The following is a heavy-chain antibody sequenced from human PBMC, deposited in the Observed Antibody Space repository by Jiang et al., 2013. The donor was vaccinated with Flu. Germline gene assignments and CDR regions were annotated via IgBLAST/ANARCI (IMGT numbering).Heavy chain of an antibody. J-gene: IGHJ4*02. CDR3: AKRSGSAWGYFDF. D-gene: IGHD1-26*01. V-gene: IGHV3-23*01. CDR2: ITDSGENT. Sequence: VQLLESGGGLVQPGGSLRLSCAASGFTFSTYAMGWVRQAPGKGLEWVSAITDSGENTYYADSVKGRFTISRDNSRYTLYLQMNSLRGEDTAVYYCAKRSGSAWGYFDFWGRGTLVTVSS. CDR1: GFTFSTYA.